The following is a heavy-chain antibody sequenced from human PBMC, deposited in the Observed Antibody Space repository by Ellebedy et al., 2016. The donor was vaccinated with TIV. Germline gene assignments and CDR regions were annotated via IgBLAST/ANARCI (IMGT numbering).Heavy chain of an antibody. CDR3: ATRPGFAAGGSGY. V-gene: IGHV3-53*01. CDR1: GFTVSNNF. J-gene: IGHJ4*02. D-gene: IGHD3-10*01. Sequence: GESLKISCAASGFTVSNNFMTWVRQAPGKGPEWVALVYSGGSTNYADSVQGRFTISRDSSMNTVYLQMNNLKVEDTAVYYCATRPGFAAGGSGYWGQGALVTVSS. CDR2: VYSGGST.